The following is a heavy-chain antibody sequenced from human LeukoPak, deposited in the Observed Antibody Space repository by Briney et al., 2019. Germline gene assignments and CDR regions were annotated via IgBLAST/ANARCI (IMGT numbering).Heavy chain of an antibody. CDR2: IWYDGSNK. V-gene: IGHV3-33*08. D-gene: IGHD3-16*01. CDR1: GFTFSSYA. J-gene: IGHJ4*02. Sequence: GGSLRLSCAASGFTFSSYAMHWVRQAPGKGLEWVAVIWYDGSNKYYADSVKGRFTISRDNSKNTLYLQMNSLRAEDTAVYYCARDLGGGYPLYYFDYWGQGTLVTVSS. CDR3: ARDLGGGYPLYYFDY.